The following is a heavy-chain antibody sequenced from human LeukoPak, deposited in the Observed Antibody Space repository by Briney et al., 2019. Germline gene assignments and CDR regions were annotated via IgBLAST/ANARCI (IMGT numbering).Heavy chain of an antibody. J-gene: IGHJ3*02. D-gene: IGHD3-10*01. CDR1: GYTFTSYG. Sequence: ASVKVSCKASGYTFTSYGISWVRQAPGQGLEWMGWISAYNGNTSYAQKLQGRVTMTTDTSTSTAYMELRSLRSDDTAVYYCARVKSIDGSGSPDAFDIWGQGTMVTVSS. V-gene: IGHV1-18*01. CDR2: ISAYNGNT. CDR3: ARVKSIDGSGSPDAFDI.